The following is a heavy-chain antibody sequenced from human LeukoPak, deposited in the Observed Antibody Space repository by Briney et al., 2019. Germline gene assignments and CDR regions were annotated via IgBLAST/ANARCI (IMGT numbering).Heavy chain of an antibody. CDR3: ARLPYTFDYGDSTYYFDY. D-gene: IGHD4-17*01. V-gene: IGHV4-39*01. Sequence: SETLSLTCTVSGGSISSSYYWGWIRQPPGKGLEWIGSIYYSGSTYYNPSLKSRVTISVDTSKNQFSLKLSSVTAADTAVYYCARLPYTFDYGDSTYYFDYWGQGTLVTVSS. CDR1: GGSISSSYY. J-gene: IGHJ4*02. CDR2: IYYSGST.